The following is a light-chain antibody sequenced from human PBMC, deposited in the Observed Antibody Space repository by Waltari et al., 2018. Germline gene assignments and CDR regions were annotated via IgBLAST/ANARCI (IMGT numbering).Light chain of an antibody. V-gene: IGLV2-23*01. CDR2: EGN. CDR1: SSHAGGYTC. J-gene: IGLJ2*01. Sequence: QSALTQPASVSGSPGQSITYSCPGASSHAGGYTCVCWYQQNPGKAPKLIIYEGNKRPSGVSNRFSGFKSGNTASLTISGLQAEDEAEYYCSSNAGRGIVFGGGTKLTVL. CDR3: SSNAGRGIV.